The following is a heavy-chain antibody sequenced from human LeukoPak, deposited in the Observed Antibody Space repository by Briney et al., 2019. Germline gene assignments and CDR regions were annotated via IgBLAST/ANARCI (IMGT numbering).Heavy chain of an antibody. CDR1: GFTFSSYS. CDR3: ARASRVSASSFDY. CDR2: ISSSSSYI. Sequence: GGSLRLSCAASGFTFSSYSMNWVRQAPGKGLEWVSSISSSSSYIYYADSVKGRFTISRDNAKNSLYLQMNSLRAEDTAVYYCARASRVSASSFDYWGQGTLVTVSS. D-gene: IGHD3-3*01. V-gene: IGHV3-21*01. J-gene: IGHJ4*02.